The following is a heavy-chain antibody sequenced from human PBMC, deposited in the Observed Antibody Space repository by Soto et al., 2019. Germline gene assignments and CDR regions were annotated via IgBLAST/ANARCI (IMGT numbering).Heavy chain of an antibody. CDR3: ARARFDSWSHIYYGLDV. Sequence: SEDPVPHLRCVRWVLQWLLLDLAPPAPREGAGVDWRNQSQGTTDYNPALKSRVTMSADTSKNQFSLRMTSVTAADTAVYYCARARFDSWSHIYYGLDVWGQGTTVTVSS. CDR2: QSQGTT. CDR1: WVLQWLL. V-gene: IGHV4-34*01. J-gene: IGHJ6*02. D-gene: IGHD3-3*01.